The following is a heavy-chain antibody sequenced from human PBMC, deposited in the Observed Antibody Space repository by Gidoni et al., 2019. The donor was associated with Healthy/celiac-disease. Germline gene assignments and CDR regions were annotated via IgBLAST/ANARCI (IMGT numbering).Heavy chain of an antibody. CDR2: INHRGST. J-gene: IGHJ4*02. V-gene: IGHV4-34*01. Sequence: QVQLQQWGAGLLKPSEPLSLTCAVYGGSFSGYYWSWIRQPPGKGLEWIGEINHRGSTNYNPSLKSRVTISVDTSKNQFSLKLSSVTAADTAVYYCARGRRNYDYVWGSYPWLYWGQGTLVTVSS. CDR3: ARGRRNYDYVWGSYPWLY. D-gene: IGHD3-16*01. CDR1: GGSFSGYY.